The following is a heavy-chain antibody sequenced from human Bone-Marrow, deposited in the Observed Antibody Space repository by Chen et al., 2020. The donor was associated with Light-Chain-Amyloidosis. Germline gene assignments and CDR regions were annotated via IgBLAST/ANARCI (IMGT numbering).Heavy chain of an antibody. CDR1: GGTFSSYV. V-gene: IGHV1-69*18. J-gene: IGHJ4*02. CDR3: AGGAERGYSGYESTNFDY. D-gene: IGHD5-12*01. CDR2: IIPILRTT. Sequence: QVQLVQSGAEVKKPGSSVKVSCRASGGTFSSYVFRWVRQAPGQGLEWMGNIIPILRTTNCAQKFQGRVTISADEPTTTAYMELSSLRSEDTAVYYCAGGAERGYSGYESTNFDYWGQGTLVTVSS.